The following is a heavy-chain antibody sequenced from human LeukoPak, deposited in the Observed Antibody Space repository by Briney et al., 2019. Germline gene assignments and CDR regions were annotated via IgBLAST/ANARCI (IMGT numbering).Heavy chain of an antibody. CDR1: GFTFSSYS. V-gene: IGHV3-21*01. J-gene: IGHJ4*02. Sequence: PGGSLRLSCAASGFTFSSYSMNWVRQAPGKGLEWVSSISSSSSYIYYADSVKGRFTISRDNAKDSLYLQMNSLRAEDRAVYYCARDGTYYDSSGYDDQPGYFDYWGQGTLVTVSS. D-gene: IGHD3-22*01. CDR2: ISSSSSYI. CDR3: ARDGTYYDSSGYDDQPGYFDY.